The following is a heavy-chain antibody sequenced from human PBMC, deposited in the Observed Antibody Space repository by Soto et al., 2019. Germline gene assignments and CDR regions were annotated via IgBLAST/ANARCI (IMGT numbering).Heavy chain of an antibody. CDR2: VSYSGGT. V-gene: IGHV4-39*01. CDR1: GGSISSSAYF. CDR3: SRRAPEGFDP. J-gene: IGHJ5*02. Sequence: SETLSLTCTVSGGSISSSAYFLGWIRQPPGKGLEWIASVSYSGGTYYNPSLKSRVTISVDTSKKQFSLNLTSVTAADTGFYSCSRRAPEGFDPWGQGTLVNVSA.